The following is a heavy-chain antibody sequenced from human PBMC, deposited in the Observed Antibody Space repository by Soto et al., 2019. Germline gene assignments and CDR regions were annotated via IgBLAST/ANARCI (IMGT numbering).Heavy chain of an antibody. Sequence: GGSLRLSCAASGFTFSSYAMHWVRQAPGKGLEWVAVISYDGSNKYYADSVKGRFTISRDNSKNTLYLQMNSLRAEDTAVYYCARAGPDNWNCDYWGQGTLVTVSS. D-gene: IGHD1-20*01. V-gene: IGHV3-30*04. CDR1: GFTFSSYA. CDR3: ARAGPDNWNCDY. J-gene: IGHJ4*02. CDR2: ISYDGSNK.